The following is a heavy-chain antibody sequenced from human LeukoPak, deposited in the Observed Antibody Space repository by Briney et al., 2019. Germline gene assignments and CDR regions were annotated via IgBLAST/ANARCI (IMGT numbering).Heavy chain of an antibody. CDR2: ISGSGGST. J-gene: IGHJ4*02. Sequence: GGSLRLSCAASGFTFSNYGMSWVRQAPGKGLQWVSGISGSGGSTYYADSVKGRFTISRDNSKNTLYLQLNGLRTEDTALYYCAKDRLLNCRGDCYIFDYWGQGTLVTVSS. D-gene: IGHD2-21*01. CDR1: GFTFSNYG. V-gene: IGHV3-23*01. CDR3: AKDRLLNCRGDCYIFDY.